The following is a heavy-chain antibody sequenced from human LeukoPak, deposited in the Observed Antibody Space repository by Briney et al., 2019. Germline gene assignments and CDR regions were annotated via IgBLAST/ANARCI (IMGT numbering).Heavy chain of an antibody. V-gene: IGHV4-30-2*01. Sequence: SETLSLTCAVSGGSISSGGYSWSWIRQPPGKGLEWIGYIYHSGSTYYNPSLKSRVTISVDRSKNQFSLKLSSVTAADTAVYYCAVGETRYCTNGVCYRSLGWFDPWGQGTLVTVSS. CDR1: GGSISSGGYS. J-gene: IGHJ5*02. D-gene: IGHD2-8*01. CDR3: AVGETRYCTNGVCYRSLGWFDP. CDR2: IYHSGST.